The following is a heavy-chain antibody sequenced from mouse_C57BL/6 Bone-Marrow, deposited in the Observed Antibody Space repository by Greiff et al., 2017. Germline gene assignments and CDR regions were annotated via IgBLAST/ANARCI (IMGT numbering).Heavy chain of an antibody. J-gene: IGHJ1*03. CDR2: IYPAGGST. CDR3: ARWDYGSSLGYWYFDV. Sequence: VQLQQPGAELVKPGASVKMSCKASGYTFTSYWITWVKQRPGQGLEWIGDIYPAGGSTNYNEKFKSKATLTVDTSSSTAYMQLSSLTSEDSAVYYCARWDYGSSLGYWYFDVWGTETTVTVSS. D-gene: IGHD1-1*01. CDR1: GYTFTSYW. V-gene: IGHV1-55*01.